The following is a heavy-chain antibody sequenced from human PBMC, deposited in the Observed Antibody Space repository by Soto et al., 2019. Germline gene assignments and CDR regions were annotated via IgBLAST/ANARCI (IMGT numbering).Heavy chain of an antibody. D-gene: IGHD5-12*01. Sequence: PGESLKISCKGSGYSFTSYWISWVRQMPGKGLEWMGRIDPSDSYTNYSPSFQGHVTISADKSISTAYLQWSSLKASDTAMYYCARHVPRGYDVEWFDPWGQGTLVTVSS. V-gene: IGHV5-10-1*01. CDR1: GYSFTSYW. CDR2: IDPSDSYT. J-gene: IGHJ5*02. CDR3: ARHVPRGYDVEWFDP.